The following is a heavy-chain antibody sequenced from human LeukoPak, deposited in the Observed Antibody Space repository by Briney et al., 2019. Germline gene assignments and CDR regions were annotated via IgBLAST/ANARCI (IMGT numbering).Heavy chain of an antibody. Sequence: GASVKVSCKASGYTFTSYGISWVRQAPGQGLEWMGWISAYNGNTNYAQKLQGRVTMTTDTSTSTAYMELRSLRSDDTAVYYCARDRKYFDWLTGPYYYYYMDVWGKGTTVTISS. V-gene: IGHV1-18*01. J-gene: IGHJ6*03. CDR3: ARDRKYFDWLTGPYYYYYMDV. CDR1: GYTFTSYG. CDR2: ISAYNGNT. D-gene: IGHD3-9*01.